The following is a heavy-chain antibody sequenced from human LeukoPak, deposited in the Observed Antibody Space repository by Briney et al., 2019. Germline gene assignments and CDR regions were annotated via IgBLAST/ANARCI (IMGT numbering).Heavy chain of an antibody. D-gene: IGHD1-26*01. J-gene: IGHJ4*02. CDR2: IYSGDST. V-gene: IGHV3-53*01. Sequence: PGGSLRLSCAASGFTVSSNYMSWVRQAPGKGLERVSVIYSGDSTYYADSVKGRFTISRDNSKNTLYLQMNSLRAGDTAVYYCAREYSGSYFAYWGQGTLVTVSS. CDR3: AREYSGSYFAY. CDR1: GFTVSSNY.